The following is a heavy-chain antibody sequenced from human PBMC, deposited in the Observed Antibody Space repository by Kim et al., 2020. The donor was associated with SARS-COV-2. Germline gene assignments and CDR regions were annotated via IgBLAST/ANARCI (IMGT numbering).Heavy chain of an antibody. CDR3: AKDPVYYGSGSYYVDY. CDR1: GFTFSSYA. V-gene: IGHV3-23*01. D-gene: IGHD3-10*01. J-gene: IGHJ4*01. Sequence: GGSLRLSCTASGFTFSSYAMSWVRQAPGKGLEWLSAISGSDDNTYYTDSVKGRFTISRDISKSTLYLQMNSLRAEDTAVYYCAKDPVYYGSGSYYVDYWG. CDR2: ISGSDDNT.